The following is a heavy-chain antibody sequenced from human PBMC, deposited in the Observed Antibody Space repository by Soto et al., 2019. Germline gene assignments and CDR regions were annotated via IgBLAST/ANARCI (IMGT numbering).Heavy chain of an antibody. V-gene: IGHV4-31*03. D-gene: IGHD2-15*01. Sequence: SETLSLTCTVSGGSITTGGYYWSWIRQLPGKGLEWIGHRYYSGSTYYNPSLKSRVSISLDTSKNQFSLKLSFVTAADTAMYYCARTKCSGGSCYSWSLDYWGQGTTVTVSS. J-gene: IGHJ4*02. CDR1: GGSITTGGYY. CDR2: RYYSGST. CDR3: ARTKCSGGSCYSWSLDY.